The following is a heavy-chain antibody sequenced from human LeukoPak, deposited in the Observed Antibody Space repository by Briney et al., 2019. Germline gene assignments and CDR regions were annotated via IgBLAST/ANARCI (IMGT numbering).Heavy chain of an antibody. Sequence: PSETLSLTCTVSGGSISSASYYWGWIRQPPGRGLEWIGTIYYSGSAYYNPSLKSRLTMSVDTSKNQFSLKLSSVTAADTAVYYCARGDSSGPIDYWGQGTLVTVSS. J-gene: IGHJ4*02. V-gene: IGHV4-39*01. D-gene: IGHD3-22*01. CDR3: ARGDSSGPIDY. CDR2: IYYSGSA. CDR1: GGSISSASYY.